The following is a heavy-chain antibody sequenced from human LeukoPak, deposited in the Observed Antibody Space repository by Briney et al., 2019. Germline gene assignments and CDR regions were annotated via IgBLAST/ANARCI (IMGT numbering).Heavy chain of an antibody. J-gene: IGHJ4*02. CDR3: ARRRRYYYDSSGYCLDY. Sequence: SETLSLTCAVYGGSFSGYYWSWIRQPPGKGLEWIGEINHSGSTNYNPSLKSRVTISVDTSKNQFSLKLSSVTAADTAVYYCARRRRYYYDSSGYCLDYWGQGTLVTVSS. CDR1: GGSFSGYY. D-gene: IGHD3-22*01. CDR2: INHSGST. V-gene: IGHV4-34*01.